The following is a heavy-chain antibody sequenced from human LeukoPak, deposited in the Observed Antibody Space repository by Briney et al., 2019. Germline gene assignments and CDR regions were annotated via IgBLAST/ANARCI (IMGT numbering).Heavy chain of an antibody. D-gene: IGHD6-13*01. Sequence: GASVKVSCKASGGTFSNYAINWVRQATGQGLEWMGWMNPNSGNTGYAQKFQGRVTMTRNTSISTAYMELSSLRSEDTAVYYCARKRIAADYWGQGTLVTVSS. CDR2: MNPNSGNT. J-gene: IGHJ4*02. CDR3: ARKRIAADY. V-gene: IGHV1-8*02. CDR1: GGTFSNYA.